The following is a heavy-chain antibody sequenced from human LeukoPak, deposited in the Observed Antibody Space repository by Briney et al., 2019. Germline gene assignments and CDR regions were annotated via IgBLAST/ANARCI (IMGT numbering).Heavy chain of an antibody. V-gene: IGHV3-23*01. D-gene: IGHD6-19*01. CDR1: GFTFSSYA. J-gene: IGHJ5*02. Sequence: GGSLRLSCAASGFTFSSYAMSWVRQAPGKGLEWVSAISGSGGSTYYADSVKGRFTISRDNSKNTLYLQMNSLRAEDRVVYYCAKGPRSSGWHYNWFDPWGQGTLVTVSS. CDR3: AKGPRSSGWHYNWFDP. CDR2: ISGSGGST.